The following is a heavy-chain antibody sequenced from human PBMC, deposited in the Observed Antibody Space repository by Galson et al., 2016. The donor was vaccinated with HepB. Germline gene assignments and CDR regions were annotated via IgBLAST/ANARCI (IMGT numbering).Heavy chain of an antibody. J-gene: IGHJ4*02. CDR1: GYSFTSYW. CDR3: ARPPYYDFWSGFGR. V-gene: IGHV5-51*03. D-gene: IGHD3-3*01. Sequence: QSGAEVKKPGESLKISCKASGYSFTSYWIGWVRQMPGKGLEWMGIIFPGDSGTKYSPSFGGLVTISVDRSINTAYLQWSSLRASDTAIYYCARPPYYDFWSGFGRWGQGTLVTVSS. CDR2: IFPGDSGT.